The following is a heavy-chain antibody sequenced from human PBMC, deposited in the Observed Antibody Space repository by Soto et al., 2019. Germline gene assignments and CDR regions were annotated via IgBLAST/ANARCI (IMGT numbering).Heavy chain of an antibody. CDR2: ISGSGGST. Sequence: GGSLRLSCAASGFTFSSYAMSWVRQAPGKGLEWVSAISGSGGSTYYADSVKGRFTISRDNSKNTLYLQMNSLRAEDTAVYYCAKDLSGRYEKLGYFDYWGQGTLVTVSS. CDR3: AKDLSGRYEKLGYFDY. CDR1: GFTFSSYA. V-gene: IGHV3-23*01. J-gene: IGHJ4*02. D-gene: IGHD1-26*01.